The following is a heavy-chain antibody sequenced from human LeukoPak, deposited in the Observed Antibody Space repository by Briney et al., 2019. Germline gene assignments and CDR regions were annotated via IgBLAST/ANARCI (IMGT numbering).Heavy chain of an antibody. CDR3: ARVLPTPFIAVAGYYYYMDV. J-gene: IGHJ6*03. Sequence: SETLSLTCTVSGVSISSSNSYWGWIRQPPGKGLEWIGSIYYSGNTYYNASLKSQVSISIDTSKNQFSLRLTSVTAADTAVYYCARVLPTPFIAVAGYYYYMDVWGKGTTVTVSS. CDR2: IYYSGNT. CDR1: GVSISSSNSY. V-gene: IGHV4-39*07. D-gene: IGHD6-19*01.